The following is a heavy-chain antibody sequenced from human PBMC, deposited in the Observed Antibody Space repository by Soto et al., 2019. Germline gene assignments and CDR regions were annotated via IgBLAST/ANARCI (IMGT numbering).Heavy chain of an antibody. CDR3: VKDRFVNY. J-gene: IGHJ4*02. V-gene: IGHV3-64D*06. CDR1: GLSFNDYA. D-gene: IGHD3-3*01. Sequence: XGSLILSCSAAGLSFNDYAMHWVRQAAGKGLKYVSSISSNGVSTYYADSVKGRFTISRDNSKNTLYLQMNSLRVEDTAVYYCVKDRFVNYWGQGALVTVSS. CDR2: ISSNGVST.